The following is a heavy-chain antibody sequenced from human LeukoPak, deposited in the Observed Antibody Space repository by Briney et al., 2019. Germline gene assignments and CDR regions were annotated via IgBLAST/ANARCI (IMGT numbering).Heavy chain of an antibody. CDR2: IYYSGST. Sequence: SETLSLTCTVSGGSISSSSYYWGWIRQPPGKGLEWIGSIYYSGSTYYNPSLKSRVTISVDTSRNQFSLKLSSVTAADTAVYYCARVPNNWFDPWGQGTLVTVSS. CDR1: GGSISSSSYY. V-gene: IGHV4-39*07. J-gene: IGHJ5*02. CDR3: ARVPNNWFDP.